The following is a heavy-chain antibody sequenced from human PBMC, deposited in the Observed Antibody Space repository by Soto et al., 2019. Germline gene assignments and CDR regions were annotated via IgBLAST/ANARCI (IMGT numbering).Heavy chain of an antibody. J-gene: IGHJ4*01. V-gene: IGHV3-72*01. CDR1: GFSFSDHY. D-gene: IGHD2-15*01. Sequence: EVQLVESGGDLVQPGGSLTLSCAASGFSFSDHYMEWVRQAPGKGLEWVGRTRHKVENYNTEYAASVKGRFTISRDASKNSLYLQMNSLKTEDTAVYFCVNYIAGTPNWGHGTLVTVSS. CDR3: VNYIAGTPN. CDR2: TRHKVENYNT.